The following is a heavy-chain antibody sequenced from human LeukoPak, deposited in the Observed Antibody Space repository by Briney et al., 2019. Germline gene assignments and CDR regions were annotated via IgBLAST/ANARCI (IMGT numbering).Heavy chain of an antibody. D-gene: IGHD3-22*01. CDR2: ISYDGSNK. Sequence: PGGSLRLSCAVSGFPFSSYGMHWVRQARGKGLEWVAVISYDGSNKYYAASMKGRFTIYRDNSKHTVYLQMNSQRAADTAVYDCAKESTMIVVVNMGTEFVYWVRAALPTVPS. CDR3: AKESTMIVVVNMGTEFVY. J-gene: IGHJ4*02. V-gene: IGHV3-30*18. CDR1: GFPFSSYG.